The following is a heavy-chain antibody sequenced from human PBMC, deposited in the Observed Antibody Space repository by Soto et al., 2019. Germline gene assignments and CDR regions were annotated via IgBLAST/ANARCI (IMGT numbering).Heavy chain of an antibody. CDR2: IYHSGST. CDR3: VRGGDGSGSYYSYYYYYGMDV. CDR1: GYSISSGYY. D-gene: IGHD3-10*01. J-gene: IGHJ6*02. Sequence: SETLSLTCAVSGYSISSGYYWGWIRQPPGKGLEWIGSIYHSGSTYYNPSLKSRVTISVDTSKNQFSLKLSSVTAADTAVYYCVRGGDGSGSYYSYYYYYGMDVWGQGTTVT. V-gene: IGHV4-38-2*01.